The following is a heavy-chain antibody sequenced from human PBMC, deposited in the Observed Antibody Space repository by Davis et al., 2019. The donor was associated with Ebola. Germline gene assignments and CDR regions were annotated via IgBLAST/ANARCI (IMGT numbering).Heavy chain of an antibody. V-gene: IGHV1-3*01. CDR1: GYTFTSYD. D-gene: IGHD3-10*01. CDR3: ARDGVITMVQGVFDY. Sequence: ASVKVSCKASGYTFTSYDINWVRQATGQGLEWMGWINAGNGNTKYSQKFQGRVTITRDTSASTAYMELSSLRSEDTAVYYCARDGVITMVQGVFDYWGQGTLVTVSS. CDR2: INAGNGNT. J-gene: IGHJ4*02.